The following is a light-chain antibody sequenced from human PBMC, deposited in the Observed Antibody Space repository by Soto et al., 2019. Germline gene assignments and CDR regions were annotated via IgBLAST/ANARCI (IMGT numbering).Light chain of an antibody. J-gene: IGKJ1*01. CDR3: QHHNSYSGA. CDR2: AAS. CDR1: QSISSY. V-gene: IGKV1-9*01. Sequence: DIQMTQSPSSLSASVGDRVTITCRASQSISSYLTWYQQKPGKVPKLLIYAASTLQSGVPSRFSGSGSGTEFSLTISSLQPDDFATYYCQHHNSYSGAFGQGTKVDI.